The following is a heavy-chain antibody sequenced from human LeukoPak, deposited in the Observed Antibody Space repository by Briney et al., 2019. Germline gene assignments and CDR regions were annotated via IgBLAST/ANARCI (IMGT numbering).Heavy chain of an antibody. Sequence: ASVKVSCKPSVDTFTSYAISWVRHAPGQGLEWMGRTIPIIGIPNYTQKFQGTVTLTPHTSTSTPCIDRSSLRSQGTAVYDCARDPVAITFGGVFGDAFDIWGQGTMVTASS. J-gene: IGHJ3*02. CDR2: TIPIIGIP. CDR3: ARDPVAITFGGVFGDAFDI. D-gene: IGHD3-16*02. V-gene: IGHV1-69*04. CDR1: VDTFTSYA.